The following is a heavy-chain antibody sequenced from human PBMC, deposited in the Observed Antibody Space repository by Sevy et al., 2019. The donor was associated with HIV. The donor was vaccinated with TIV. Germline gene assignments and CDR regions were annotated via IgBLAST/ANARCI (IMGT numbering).Heavy chain of an antibody. CDR1: GFTFSSYA. J-gene: IGHJ4*02. D-gene: IGHD1-1*01. CDR2: INHSGANT. CDR3: AANWNLDY. V-gene: IGHV3-23*01. Sequence: GGSLRLSCSASGFTFSSYAMTWVRQAPGKGLECVSIINHSGANTYYIDSVKGRSTISRDNSKNTVYLQMNSLRAEDTAVYYCAANWNLDYWGQGILVTVSS.